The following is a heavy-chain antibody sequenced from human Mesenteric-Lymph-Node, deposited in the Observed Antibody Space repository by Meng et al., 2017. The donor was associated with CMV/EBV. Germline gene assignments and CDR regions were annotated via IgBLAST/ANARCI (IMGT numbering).Heavy chain of an antibody. J-gene: IGHJ4*02. CDR1: GFTVSSNY. V-gene: IGHV3-21*01. Sequence: GGSLRLSCAASGFTVSSNYMTWVRQAPGKGLEWVSSISSSSTYIDYADSVKGRFTTSRDNAKNSLYLQMNSLRAEDTAVYYCEIYCSSVSCYDNDYWGQGTLVTVSS. D-gene: IGHD2-2*01. CDR3: EIYCSSVSCYDNDY. CDR2: ISSSSTYI.